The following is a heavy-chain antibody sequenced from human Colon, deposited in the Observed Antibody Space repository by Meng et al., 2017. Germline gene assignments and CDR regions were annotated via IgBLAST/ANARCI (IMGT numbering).Heavy chain of an antibody. V-gene: IGHV5-51*01. J-gene: IGHJ4*02. CDR2: IFARDSHT. Sequence: GESLKISCKGSGYTFTDSWIAWVRQMPGKGLECMGIIFARDSHTLYTPSIQGQVTLSVDRAISTAYLQWSSLQASDTATYFCATTMHGSHAWGWWGQGTLVTVSS. CDR3: ATTMHGSHAWGW. D-gene: IGHD3-10*01. CDR1: GYTFTDSW.